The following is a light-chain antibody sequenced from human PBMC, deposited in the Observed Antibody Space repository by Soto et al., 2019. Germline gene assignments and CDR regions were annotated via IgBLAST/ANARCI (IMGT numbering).Light chain of an antibody. CDR2: LTF. CDR1: QALNTR. CDR3: QHYNNWPSSR. V-gene: IGKV3D-15*01. Sequence: EIVLTQSPATLSAFPGDRVTLSCRASQALNTRLAWYQHKPGQAPRLLIYLTFXRAAGXPPRLSAWGYETHFTLPISSLQSPDFAVYYRQHYNNWPSSRVGHGTKA. J-gene: IGKJ1*01.